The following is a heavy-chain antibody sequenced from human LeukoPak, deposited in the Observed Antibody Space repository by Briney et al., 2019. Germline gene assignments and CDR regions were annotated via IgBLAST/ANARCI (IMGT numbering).Heavy chain of an antibody. Sequence: SVKVSCKASGGTFSSYAISWVRQAPGQGLEWMGGIIPIFGTANYAQKLQGRVTMTTDTSTSTAYMELRSLRSDDTAVYYCARDAVLWFGENFDYWGQGTLVTVSS. V-gene: IGHV1-69*05. CDR2: IIPIFGTA. CDR3: ARDAVLWFGENFDY. CDR1: GGTFSSYA. D-gene: IGHD3-10*01. J-gene: IGHJ4*02.